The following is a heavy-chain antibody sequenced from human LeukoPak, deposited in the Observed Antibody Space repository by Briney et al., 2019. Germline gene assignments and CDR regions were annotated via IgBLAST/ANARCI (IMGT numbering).Heavy chain of an antibody. J-gene: IGHJ4*02. CDR3: AKRITVATAGHYFDY. CDR1: GFTFSTYG. V-gene: IGHV3-30*18. CDR2: ISYDGSIK. D-gene: IGHD6-13*01. Sequence: PEGSLRLSCAASGFTFSTYGMHWVRQAPGKGLEWVAVISYDGSIKYYADSVKGRFTISRDNSRNTVDLQMNSLRAEDTAVYYCAKRITVATAGHYFDYWGQGTLVTVSS.